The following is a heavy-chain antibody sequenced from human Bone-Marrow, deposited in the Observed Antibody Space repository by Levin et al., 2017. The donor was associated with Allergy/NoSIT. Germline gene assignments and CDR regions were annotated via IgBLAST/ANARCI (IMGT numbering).Heavy chain of an antibody. V-gene: IGHV1-18*01. D-gene: IGHD3-3*01. CDR3: ATTITPIFGVLGGGYFDP. CDR1: GNTFSKYG. J-gene: IGHJ5*02. Sequence: PVASVKVSCNAYGNTFSKYGVSWVRQAPGQGLEWMGWISGYNGNTNYAQKFQGRVTMTRDTSTSTTYMELRSLRSDDTAVYYCATTITPIFGVLGGGYFDPWGQGTLVTVSS. CDR2: ISGYNGNT.